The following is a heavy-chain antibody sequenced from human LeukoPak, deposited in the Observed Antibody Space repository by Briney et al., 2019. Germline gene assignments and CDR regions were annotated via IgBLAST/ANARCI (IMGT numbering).Heavy chain of an antibody. Sequence: PGGSLRLSCAASGFTFSSHSMNWVRQAPGKGLEWVSSISSTSIYLYYADSVKGRFTISRDNAENSLYLQMNSLRAEDTAVYYCARDRNWYFDLWGRGTLVTVSS. CDR2: ISSTSIYL. CDR1: GFTFSSHS. J-gene: IGHJ2*01. CDR3: ARDRNWYFDL. V-gene: IGHV3-21*01.